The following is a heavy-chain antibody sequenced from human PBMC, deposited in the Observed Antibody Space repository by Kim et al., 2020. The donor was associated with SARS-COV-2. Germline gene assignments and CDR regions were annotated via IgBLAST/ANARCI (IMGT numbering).Heavy chain of an antibody. CDR1: GFTFSSYV. Sequence: GGSLRLSCAGSGFTFSSYVMSWVRQAQGKGLEWVSVISHTGDITDYADSMKGRFTISRDNSKNTLYLQMNSLRADDTALYYCAIRGSNYGAYNYWGQGTLVTVSS. J-gene: IGHJ4*02. CDR2: ISHTGDIT. V-gene: IGHV3-23*01. D-gene: IGHD4-17*01. CDR3: AIRGSNYGAYNY.